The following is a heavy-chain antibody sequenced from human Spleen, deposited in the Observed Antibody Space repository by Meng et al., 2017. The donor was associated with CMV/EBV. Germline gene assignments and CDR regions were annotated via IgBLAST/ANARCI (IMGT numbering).Heavy chain of an antibody. V-gene: IGHV3-30*04. Sequence: GSGFTCSSYARHWVRQAPGKGLEWVAVISYDGSNKYYADSVKGRFTISRDNSKNTLYLQMNSLRAEDTAVYYCARDAEMATITHFDYWGQGTLVTVSS. J-gene: IGHJ4*02. CDR2: ISYDGSNK. CDR1: GFTCSSYA. D-gene: IGHD5-24*01. CDR3: ARDAEMATITHFDY.